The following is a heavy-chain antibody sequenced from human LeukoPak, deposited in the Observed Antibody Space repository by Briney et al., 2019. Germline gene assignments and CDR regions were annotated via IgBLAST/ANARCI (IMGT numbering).Heavy chain of an antibody. Sequence: GGSLRLSCSASGFTFSTYAIHWVRQAPGKGLQYVSSIGTSGISTYYADTVTGRITNSRDNSKNSLYLQMSNLRPEDTAVYFCVKGQEVVYAPTFDYWGQGILVTVSS. D-gene: IGHD2-8*02. CDR1: GFTFSTYA. CDR3: VKGQEVVYAPTFDY. CDR2: IGTSGIST. J-gene: IGHJ4*02. V-gene: IGHV3-64D*09.